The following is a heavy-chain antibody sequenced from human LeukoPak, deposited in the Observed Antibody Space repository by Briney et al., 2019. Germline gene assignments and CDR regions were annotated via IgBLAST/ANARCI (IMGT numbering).Heavy chain of an antibody. CDR2: IYYSGST. D-gene: IGHD6-19*01. Sequence: SETLSLTCTVSGGSISSYYWSWIRQPAGKGLEWIGSIYYSGSTYYNPSLKSRVTISVDTSKNQFSLKLSSVTAADTAVYYCARRGLSPPSCFDYWGQGTLVTVSS. CDR3: ARRGLSPPSCFDY. CDR1: GGSISSYY. J-gene: IGHJ4*02. V-gene: IGHV4-4*07.